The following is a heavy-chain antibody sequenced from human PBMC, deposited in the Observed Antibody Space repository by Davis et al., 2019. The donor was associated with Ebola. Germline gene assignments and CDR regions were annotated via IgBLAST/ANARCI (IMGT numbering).Heavy chain of an antibody. CDR1: GFTFSSFG. J-gene: IGHJ4*02. CDR3: AKVERGS. Sequence: PGGSLRLSCAASGFTFSSFGMSWVRQAPGKGLEWISAMSASGGVTHYADSVKGRFAISRDNSKNTLYLQMNSLRAEDTAVYYCAKVERGSWGQGTLVTVSS. V-gene: IGHV3-23*01. CDR2: MSASGGVT. D-gene: IGHD3-16*01.